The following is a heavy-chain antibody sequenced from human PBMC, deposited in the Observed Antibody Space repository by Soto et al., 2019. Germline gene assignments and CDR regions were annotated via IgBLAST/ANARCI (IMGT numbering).Heavy chain of an antibody. CDR3: FMVRVGDLFRFIWFFDL. J-gene: IGHJ2*01. CDR1: GGSISSGNFS. D-gene: IGHD3-10*01. Sequence: SETLSLTCTVSGGSISSGNFSWSWIRQTPGKGLEWIGYIFHSGATFYNSSLKTRVTISVDRPKNQFSLKLRSVSEADTAVYFFFMVRVGDLFRFIWFFDLWGRGTLVTVSS. CDR2: IFHSGAT. V-gene: IGHV4-30-2*01.